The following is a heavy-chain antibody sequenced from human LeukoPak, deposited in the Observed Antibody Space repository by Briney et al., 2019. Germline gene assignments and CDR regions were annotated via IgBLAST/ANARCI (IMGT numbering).Heavy chain of an antibody. J-gene: IGHJ5*02. D-gene: IGHD3-10*01. CDR1: GYIFTGYY. Sequence: ASVKVSCKASGYIFTGYYIHWVRQAPGQGLEWMGWINPNSGNTGYAQKFQGRVTMTRNTSISTAYMELSSLRSEDTAVYYCARGRAMVRGVVLSNWFDPWGQGTLVTVSS. CDR3: ARGRAMVRGVVLSNWFDP. CDR2: INPNSGNT. V-gene: IGHV1-8*02.